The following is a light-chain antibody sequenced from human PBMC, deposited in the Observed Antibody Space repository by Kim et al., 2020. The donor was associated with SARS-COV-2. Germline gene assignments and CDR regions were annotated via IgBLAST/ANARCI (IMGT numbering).Light chain of an antibody. CDR1: QSVSSY. V-gene: IGKV3-11*01. J-gene: IGKJ5*01. CDR3: QHRGNWPPT. Sequence: LPPGESATPSGKASQSVSSYLAWYQQKPGQAPRLLIYDASTRAPGIPARFSGRGSVTDFTLTISSLEPEDFAIYYCQHRGNWPPTFGQGTRLEIK. CDR2: DAS.